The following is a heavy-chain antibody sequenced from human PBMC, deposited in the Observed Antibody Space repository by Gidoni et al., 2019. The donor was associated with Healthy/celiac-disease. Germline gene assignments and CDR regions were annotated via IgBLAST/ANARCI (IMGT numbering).Heavy chain of an antibody. CDR2: FDPEDGET. J-gene: IGHJ4*02. V-gene: IGHV1-24*01. D-gene: IGHD2-15*01. CDR1: GYTLTELS. Sequence: QVQLIQSGAEVKTPGASVKVSCKVSGYTLTELSMHWVRQAPGKGLEWMGGFDPEDGETIYAQKFQGRVTMTEDTSTDTAYMELSSLRSEDTAVYYCATAYCSGGSCYSNFDYWGQGTLVTVSS. CDR3: ATAYCSGGSCYSNFDY.